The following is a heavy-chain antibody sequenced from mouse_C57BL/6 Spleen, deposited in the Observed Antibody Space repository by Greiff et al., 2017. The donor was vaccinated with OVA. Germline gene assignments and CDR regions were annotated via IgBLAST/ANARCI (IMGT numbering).Heavy chain of an antibody. Sequence: EVHLVESGPGLVKPSQSLSLTCSVTGYSITSGYYWNWIRQFPGNKLEWMGYISYDGSNNYNPSLKNRISITRDTSKNQFFLKLNSVTTEDTATYYCAREGTGTPWFAYWGQGTLVTVSA. D-gene: IGHD4-1*01. CDR2: ISYDGSN. J-gene: IGHJ3*01. CDR3: AREGTGTPWFAY. CDR1: GYSITSGYY. V-gene: IGHV3-6*01.